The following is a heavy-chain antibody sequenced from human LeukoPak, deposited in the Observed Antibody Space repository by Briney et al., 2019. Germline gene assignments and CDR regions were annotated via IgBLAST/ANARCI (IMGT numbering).Heavy chain of an antibody. D-gene: IGHD4-17*01. J-gene: IGHJ4*02. V-gene: IGHV3-15*01. CDR2: IKSKTDGGTT. CDR1: GFTFSNAW. CDR3: TTDEILPDYGDYPVQ. Sequence: PGGSLRLSCAASGFTFSNAWMSWVRQAPGKGLEWVGRIKSKTDGGTTDYAAPVKGRFTISRDDSKNTLYLQMNSLKTEDTAVYYCTTDEILPDYGDYPVQWGQGTLVTVSS.